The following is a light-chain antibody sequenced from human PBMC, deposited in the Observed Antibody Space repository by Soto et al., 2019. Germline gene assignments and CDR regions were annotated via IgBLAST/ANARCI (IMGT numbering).Light chain of an antibody. Sequence: DIQMTQSPSSLSASVGDRVTITCRASQSISNYLNWYQQKPGKAPKLLIYAASSMQSGVPSRFSSSGSETDFTLTISSLQPDDSATFDCQQSFSPLWTFGQGTKVEV. CDR1: QSISNY. CDR3: QQSFSPLWT. CDR2: AAS. J-gene: IGKJ1*01. V-gene: IGKV1-39*01.